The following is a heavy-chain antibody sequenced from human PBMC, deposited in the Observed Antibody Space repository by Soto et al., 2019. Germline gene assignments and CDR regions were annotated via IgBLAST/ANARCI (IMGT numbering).Heavy chain of an antibody. J-gene: IGHJ4*02. Sequence: PSETLSLTCAVYGGSFSGYYWSWIRQPPGKGLEWIGEINHSGSTNYNPSLKSRVTISVDTSKNQFSLKLSSVTAADTAVYYCARDRYDILTGYFRYFDYWGQGTLVTVSS. CDR1: GGSFSGYY. CDR2: INHSGST. V-gene: IGHV4-34*01. D-gene: IGHD3-9*01. CDR3: ARDRYDILTGYFRYFDY.